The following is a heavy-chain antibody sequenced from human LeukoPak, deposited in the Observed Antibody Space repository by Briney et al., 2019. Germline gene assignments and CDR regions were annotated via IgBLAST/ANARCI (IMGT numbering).Heavy chain of an antibody. D-gene: IGHD3-10*01. CDR2: IYTSGST. CDR3: ARLYGSGRKEPVRYMDV. V-gene: IGHV4-61*02. Sequence: SQTLSLTRTVSGGSISSGSYYWSWIRQPAGKGLEWIGRIYTSGSTNYNPSLKSRVTISVDTSKNQFSLKLSSVTAADTAVYYCARLYGSGRKEPVRYMDVWGKGTTVTVSS. J-gene: IGHJ6*03. CDR1: GGSISSGSYY.